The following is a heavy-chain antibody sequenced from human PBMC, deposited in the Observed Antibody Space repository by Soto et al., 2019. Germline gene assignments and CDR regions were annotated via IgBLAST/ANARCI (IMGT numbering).Heavy chain of an antibody. CDR1: GFTFTSSA. CDR2: IVVGSGNT. V-gene: IGHV1-58*01. D-gene: IGHD3-22*01. J-gene: IGHJ5*02. Sequence: SVKVSCKASGFTFTSSAVQWVRQARGQRLEWIGWIVVGSGNTNYAQKFQERVTITRDMSTSTAYMELSSLRSEDTAVYYCAAGPLFGDDYGSSGPLDPWGQGTLVTVSS. CDR3: AAGPLFGDDYGSSGPLDP.